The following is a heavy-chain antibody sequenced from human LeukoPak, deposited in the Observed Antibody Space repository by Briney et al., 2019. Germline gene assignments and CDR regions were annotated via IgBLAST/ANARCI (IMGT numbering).Heavy chain of an antibody. D-gene: IGHD3-16*02. CDR3: ARVRLRLGELSQDY. J-gene: IGHJ4*02. V-gene: IGHV4-34*01. CDR2: IYHSGST. CDR1: GGSFSGYY. Sequence: TPSETLSLTCAVYGGSFSGYYWSWIRQPPGKGLEWIGEIYHSGSTNYNPSLKSRVTISVDKSKNQFSLKLSSVTAADTAVYYCARVRLRLGELSQDYWGQGTLVTVSS.